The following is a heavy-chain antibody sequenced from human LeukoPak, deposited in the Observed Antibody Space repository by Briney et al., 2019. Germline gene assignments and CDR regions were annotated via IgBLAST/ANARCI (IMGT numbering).Heavy chain of an antibody. Sequence: ASVKVSCKSSGYTFTSYGSTWVRQAPGQGLAWMGWINPNNGNTNYAQRLQGRVTMTTDTSTSTAHMELRSLKSDDTAVYYCARELYGDYVDYWGQGTLVTVSS. D-gene: IGHD3-16*02. CDR2: INPNNGNT. CDR1: GYTFTSYG. J-gene: IGHJ4*02. CDR3: ARELYGDYVDY. V-gene: IGHV1-18*01.